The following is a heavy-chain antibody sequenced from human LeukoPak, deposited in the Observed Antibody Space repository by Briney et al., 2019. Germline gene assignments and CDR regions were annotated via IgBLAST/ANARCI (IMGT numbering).Heavy chain of an antibody. J-gene: IGHJ4*02. V-gene: IGHV4-59*01. CDR2: IYYSGSA. CDR3: ARVTGYMVEDYFDY. CDR1: GFTFSSYE. D-gene: IGHD6-13*01. Sequence: GSLRLSCAASGFTFSSYEMNWVRQPPGKGLEWIGYIYYSGSANYHPSLKSRVTISVDTSKNRFSLRLSSVTAADTAVYYCARVTGYMVEDYFDYWGQGTLVTVSS.